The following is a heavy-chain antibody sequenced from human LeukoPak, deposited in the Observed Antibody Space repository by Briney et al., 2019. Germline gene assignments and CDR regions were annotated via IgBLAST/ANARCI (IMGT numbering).Heavy chain of an antibody. D-gene: IGHD6-13*01. CDR1: GFTFRDYY. V-gene: IGHV3-11*05. CDR2: IAGSSTYT. J-gene: IGHJ4*02. CDR3: AKDRTAAAGPTPTRGDDY. Sequence: GGSLRLSCAASGFTFRDYYMSWVRQAPGKGLEWISYIAGSSTYTYYADSVKGRFTISRDNSKNTLYLQMNSLRAEDTAVYYCAKDRTAAAGPTPTRGDDYWGQGTLVTVSS.